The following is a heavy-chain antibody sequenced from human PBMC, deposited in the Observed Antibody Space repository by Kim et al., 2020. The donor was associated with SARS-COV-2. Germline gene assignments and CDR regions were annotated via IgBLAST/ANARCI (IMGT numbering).Heavy chain of an antibody. Sequence: GGSLRLSCAASGFTFSSYSMNWVRQAPGKGLEWVSSISSSSSDIYYADSVKGRFTISRDNAKNSLYLQMNSLRAEDTAVYYCARGEGISSSGYDREWDYFDCWGQRTLVSVSS. D-gene: IGHD6-13*01. V-gene: IGHV3-21*01. J-gene: IGHJ4*02. CDR3: ARGEGISSSGYDREWDYFDC. CDR2: ISSSSSDI. CDR1: GFTFSSYS.